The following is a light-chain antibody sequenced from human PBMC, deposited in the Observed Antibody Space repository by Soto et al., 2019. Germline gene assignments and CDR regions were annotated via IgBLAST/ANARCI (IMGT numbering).Light chain of an antibody. CDR2: GAS. V-gene: IGKV3-20*01. CDR3: QQSGSPLVP. CDR1: QSVSNNY. J-gene: IGKJ1*01. Sequence: PGERATLSCRARQSVSNNYLAXYLXKXVXXXRXXXYGASNRATGVPDRFSGSGSGTDFTLTIRRLESEHSAVDYCQQSGSPLVPFGEGTK.